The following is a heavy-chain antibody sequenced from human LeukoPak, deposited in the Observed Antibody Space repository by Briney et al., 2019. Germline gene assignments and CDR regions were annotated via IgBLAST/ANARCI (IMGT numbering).Heavy chain of an antibody. Sequence: PSETLSLTCTVSGGSISSYYWSWIRQPPGKGLEWIGYIYYSGSTNYNPSLKSRVTISVDTSKNQFSLKLSSVTAADTAVYYCARGPPNWVRGVPFDYWGQGTLVTVSS. CDR2: IYYSGST. D-gene: IGHD3-10*01. CDR3: ARGPPNWVRGVPFDY. J-gene: IGHJ4*02. V-gene: IGHV4-59*12. CDR1: GGSISSYY.